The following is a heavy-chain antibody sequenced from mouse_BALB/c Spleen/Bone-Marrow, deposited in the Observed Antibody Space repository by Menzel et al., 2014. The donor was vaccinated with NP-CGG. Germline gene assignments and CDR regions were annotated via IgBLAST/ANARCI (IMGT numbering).Heavy chain of an antibody. V-gene: IGHV1S41*01. D-gene: IGHD2-1*01. J-gene: IGHJ4*01. CDR1: GYTFTSYW. CDR3: ARFPIYYGNYGAMDY. CDR2: IAPGSGST. Sequence: DLVKPGASVKLSCKASGYTFTSYWINWLKQRPGQGLEWIGRIAPGSGSTYYNEMFKGKATLTVDTSSSTAYIQLSSLSSEDPAVYFCARFPIYYGNYGAMDYWGQGTSGTVSS.